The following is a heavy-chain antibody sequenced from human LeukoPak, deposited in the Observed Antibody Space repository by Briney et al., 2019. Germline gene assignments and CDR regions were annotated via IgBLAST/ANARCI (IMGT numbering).Heavy chain of an antibody. CDR2: IWYDGSNK. Sequence: GGSLRLSYAASGFTFSSYGMHWVRQAPGKGLEWVAVIWYDGSNKYYADSVKGRFTISRDNSRNTLYLQMNSLRDEDTAVYYCARGMVPGNYYYYGMDVWGQGTTVTVSS. J-gene: IGHJ6*02. V-gene: IGHV3-33*01. CDR3: ARGMVPGNYYYYGMDV. CDR1: GFTFSSYG. D-gene: IGHD3-10*01.